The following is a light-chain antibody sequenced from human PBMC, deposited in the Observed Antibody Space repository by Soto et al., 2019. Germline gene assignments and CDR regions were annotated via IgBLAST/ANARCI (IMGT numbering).Light chain of an antibody. CDR2: EVT. CDR3: TSYTSSSTLV. J-gene: IGLJ7*01. CDR1: SSDVGGYNY. V-gene: IGLV2-14*01. Sequence: QSALTQPASVSGSPGQSITISCTGTSSDVGGYNYVSWYQQHPGKAPKLMIYEVTNRPSGVSNRFSGSKSGNTASLTISGLQAEDEADYYFTSYTSSSTLVFGGGTQLTGL.